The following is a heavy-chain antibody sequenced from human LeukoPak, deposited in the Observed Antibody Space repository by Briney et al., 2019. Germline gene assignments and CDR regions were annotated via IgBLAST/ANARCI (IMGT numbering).Heavy chain of an antibody. J-gene: IGHJ4*02. D-gene: IGHD3-16*01. CDR3: ALGAIRGDSFGS. Sequence: PSETLSLTCTVSGGSISSYNWNWIRQPAGRGLEWIGRFDTSGSTTYNPSLKSRITMSVDTSRNHFSLKLTSATAADTAVYFCALGAIRGDSFGSWGQGTLVTVSS. V-gene: IGHV4-4*07. CDR1: GGSISSYN. CDR2: FDTSGST.